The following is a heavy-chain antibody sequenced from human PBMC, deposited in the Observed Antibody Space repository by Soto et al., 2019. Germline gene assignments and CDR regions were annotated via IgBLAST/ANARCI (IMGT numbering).Heavy chain of an antibody. CDR2: INHSGST. J-gene: IGHJ4*02. Sequence: SETLSLTCTVYGGSFSGYYWSWIRQPPGKGLEWIGEINHSGSTNYNPSLKSRVTISVDTSKNQFSLKLSSVTAADTAVYYCARDLLPKGRQWELLFYWGQGTLVTVSS. CDR1: GGSFSGYY. D-gene: IGHD1-26*01. V-gene: IGHV4-34*01. CDR3: ARDLLPKGRQWELLFY.